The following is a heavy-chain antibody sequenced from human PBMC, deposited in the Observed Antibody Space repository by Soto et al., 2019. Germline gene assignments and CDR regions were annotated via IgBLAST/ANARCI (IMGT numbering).Heavy chain of an antibody. J-gene: IGHJ4*02. Sequence: AAPVKVSCKASGGTFSSYAISWVRQAPGQGLEWMGGIIPIFGTANYAQKFQGRVTITADESTSTAYMELSSLRSEDTAVYYCARGGDTAIGYYFDYWGQGTLVTVSS. CDR1: GGTFSSYA. V-gene: IGHV1-69*13. D-gene: IGHD5-18*01. CDR2: IIPIFGTA. CDR3: ARGGDTAIGYYFDY.